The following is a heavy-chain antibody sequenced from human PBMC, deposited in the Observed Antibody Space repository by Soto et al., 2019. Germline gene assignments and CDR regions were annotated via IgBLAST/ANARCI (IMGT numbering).Heavy chain of an antibody. CDR3: ARDGVGDKTFFGYFDY. D-gene: IGHD1-26*01. Sequence: QVQLVESGGGVVQPGRSLRLSCAASGFTFSGYGMHWVRQAPGKGLEWVAITRHDGSNTYYADAVRGRFTISRDNSKKALYLQMDSLRAEDTAVYYCARDGVGDKTFFGYFDYWGQGNLVTVSS. CDR2: TRHDGSNT. CDR1: GFTFSGYG. J-gene: IGHJ4*02. V-gene: IGHV3-33*01.